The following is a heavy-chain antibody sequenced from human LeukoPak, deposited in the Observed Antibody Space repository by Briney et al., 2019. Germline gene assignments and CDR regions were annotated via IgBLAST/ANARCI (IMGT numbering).Heavy chain of an antibody. CDR1: GYTFTSYG. CDR2: ISAYNGNT. J-gene: IGHJ3*02. Sequence: ASVKVSCKASGYTFTSYGISWVRQAPGQGLEWMGWISAYNGNTNYAQKLQGRVTMTTDTSTSTAYMELRSLRSDDTAVYYCARDRNSGSYWGDAFDIWGQGTMVTVSS. D-gene: IGHD1-26*01. V-gene: IGHV1-18*01. CDR3: ARDRNSGSYWGDAFDI.